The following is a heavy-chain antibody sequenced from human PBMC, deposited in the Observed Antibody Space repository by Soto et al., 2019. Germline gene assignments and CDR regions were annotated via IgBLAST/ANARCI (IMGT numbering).Heavy chain of an antibody. CDR1: AGFISGSSNY. J-gene: IGHJ6*02. CDR2: IHYSGKT. V-gene: IGHV4-39*01. CDR3: ARHYNVFLFFGESLSGMDV. Sequence: PSETLSLTCSVSAGFISGSSNYWGWIRLTPGKGLEWLGSIHYSGKTLDNLSLKSRVNISVDTSKNQFSLNLKPLTAADTAVYYCARHYNVFLFFGESLSGMDVWGQGTTVTVSS. D-gene: IGHD3-10*01.